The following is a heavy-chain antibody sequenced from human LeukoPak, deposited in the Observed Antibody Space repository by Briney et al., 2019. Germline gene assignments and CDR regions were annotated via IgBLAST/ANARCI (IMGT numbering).Heavy chain of an antibody. Sequence: SETLSLTCTVSGGPISSYYWSWIRQPPGKGLEWIGYIYYSGRTNYNPSLKSRVTISVDTSKNQFSLKLSSVTAADTAVYYCARQDYDSTELEYWGQGTLVTVSS. D-gene: IGHD3-22*01. V-gene: IGHV4-59*08. J-gene: IGHJ4*02. CDR1: GGPISSYY. CDR2: IYYSGRT. CDR3: ARQDYDSTELEY.